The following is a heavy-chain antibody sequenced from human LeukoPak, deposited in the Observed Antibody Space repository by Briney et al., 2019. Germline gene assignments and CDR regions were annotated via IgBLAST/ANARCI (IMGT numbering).Heavy chain of an antibody. D-gene: IGHD3-3*01. CDR3: ARDGRVFGVVIIPVGFYYMDV. CDR1: GYTFTSYY. J-gene: IGHJ6*03. CDR2: INPSGGST. Sequence: ASVKVSCKASGYTFTSYYMHWVRQAPGQGLEWMGIINPSGGSTSYAQKFQGRVTMTRDMSTSTVYMELSSLRSEDTAVYYCARDGRVFGVVIIPVGFYYMDVWGKGTTVTVSS. V-gene: IGHV1-46*01.